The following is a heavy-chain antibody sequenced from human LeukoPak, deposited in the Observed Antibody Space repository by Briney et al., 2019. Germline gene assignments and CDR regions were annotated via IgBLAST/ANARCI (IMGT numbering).Heavy chain of an antibody. CDR3: ARHGDDTYGYVPDY. CDR2: IYYNGST. D-gene: IGHD5-18*01. Sequence: PGGSLRLSCAASGFIFSSHDMSWIRQSPGTGLEWIGSIYYNGSTYYTPSLKSRVTISVDTSKNQFSLNLGSVTAADSGVYYCARHGDDTYGYVPDYWGQGTLVTVSS. V-gene: IGHV4-39*01. J-gene: IGHJ4*02. CDR1: GFIFSSHD.